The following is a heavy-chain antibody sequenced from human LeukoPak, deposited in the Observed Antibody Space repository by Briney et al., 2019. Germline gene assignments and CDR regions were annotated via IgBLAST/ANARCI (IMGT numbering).Heavy chain of an antibody. V-gene: IGHV4-61*01. CDR2: IFYSGST. CDR1: GGSVSSGSYY. J-gene: IGHJ6*02. D-gene: IGHD3-10*01. CDR3: ARDRSYYTGGMDV. Sequence: SETLSLTCTVSGGSVSSGSYYWSWIREPPGKGLEWIGYIFYSGSTKYNPSVKRRVTISVDTSKNQFSLKLSSVTAADTAVYYCARDRSYYTGGMDVWGQGTTVTVSS.